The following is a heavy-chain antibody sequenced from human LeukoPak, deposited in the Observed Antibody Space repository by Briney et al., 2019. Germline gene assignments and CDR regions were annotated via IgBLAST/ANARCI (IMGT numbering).Heavy chain of an antibody. Sequence: PGRSLRLSCAASGFTFDDYAMHWVRQAPGKGLEWVSGISWNSGSIGYADSVKGRFTISRDNAKNSLCLQMNSLRAEDTALYYCAKGSYCSGGSCYSIAYFDYWGQGTLVAVSS. D-gene: IGHD2-15*01. CDR1: GFTFDDYA. CDR2: ISWNSGSI. J-gene: IGHJ4*02. CDR3: AKGSYCSGGSCYSIAYFDY. V-gene: IGHV3-9*01.